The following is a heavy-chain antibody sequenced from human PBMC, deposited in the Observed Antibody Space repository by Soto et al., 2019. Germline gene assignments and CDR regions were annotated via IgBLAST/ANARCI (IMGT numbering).Heavy chain of an antibody. V-gene: IGHV1-18*01. Sequence: ASVKVSCKASGYTFTSYGISWVRQAPGQGLEWMGWISAYNGNTNYAQKLQGRVTMTTDTSTSTAYMELRSLRSDDTAVYYCARDSGETYYDFWGGHYYYYGMDVWGQGTTVTVSS. J-gene: IGHJ6*02. D-gene: IGHD3-3*01. CDR2: ISAYNGNT. CDR1: GYTFTSYG. CDR3: ARDSGETYYDFWGGHYYYYGMDV.